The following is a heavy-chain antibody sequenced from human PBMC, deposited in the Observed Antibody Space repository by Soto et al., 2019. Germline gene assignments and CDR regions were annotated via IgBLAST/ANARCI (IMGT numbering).Heavy chain of an antibody. CDR1: GDSISNGDYY. D-gene: IGHD3-16*02. J-gene: IGHJ4*02. CDR2: IDSSGST. Sequence: SETLSLTCTVSGDSISNGDYYWSWIRQPPGRGLEWIGYIDSSGSTYYNPSLKSRLTVSVDMSKNQFSLRLTSVTAADTAVYYCASRYLYWGQGLLVTVSS. V-gene: IGHV4-30-4*01. CDR3: ASRYLY.